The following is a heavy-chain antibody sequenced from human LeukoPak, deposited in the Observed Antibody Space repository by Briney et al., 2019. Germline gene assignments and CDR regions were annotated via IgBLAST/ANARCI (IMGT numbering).Heavy chain of an antibody. CDR3: ASSLYSSSSYSSSWRYYYYYMDA. CDR1: GGSISSYY. J-gene: IGHJ6*03. D-gene: IGHD6-13*01. CDR2: IYTSGST. Sequence: SETLSLTCTVSGGSISSYYWSWIRQPAGKGLEWIGRIYTSGSTSYNPSPKSRVTMSVDTSKNQFSLKLSSVTAADTAVYYCASSLYSSSSYSSSWRYYYYYMDAWGKGTTVTVSS. V-gene: IGHV4-4*07.